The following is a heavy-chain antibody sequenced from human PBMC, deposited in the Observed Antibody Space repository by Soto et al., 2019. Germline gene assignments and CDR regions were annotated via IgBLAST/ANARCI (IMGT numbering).Heavy chain of an antibody. CDR1: EFTFNTYW. Sequence: EVQLVESGGGLVQPGGSLRLSCLASEFTFNTYWMNWVRQAPGRGLEWVANIKDDGSEKNYVDSVKGRFTISRDNAKNSLYLQMNSLRGEDTGVYFCSRDWGTPGRGSAVGYYYHYGMDVLGQGTTVTVSS. CDR2: IKDDGSEK. D-gene: IGHD6-19*01. CDR3: SRDWGTPGRGSAVGYYYHYGMDV. V-gene: IGHV3-7*05. J-gene: IGHJ6*02.